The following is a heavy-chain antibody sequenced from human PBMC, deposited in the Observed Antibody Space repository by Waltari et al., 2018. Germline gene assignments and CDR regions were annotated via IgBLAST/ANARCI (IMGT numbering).Heavy chain of an antibody. V-gene: IGHV4-59*11. Sequence: QVQLQESGPGLVKPSETLSLTCTVSGGSISSHYWSWIRPPPGKGLEWIGYIYYSGSTNYNPSLKSRVTISVDTSKNQFSLKLSSVTAADTAVYYCARDKVLTGYYHLRDLNYGMDVWGQGTTVTVSS. CDR3: ARDKVLTGYYHLRDLNYGMDV. CDR1: GGSISSHY. CDR2: IYYSGST. D-gene: IGHD3-9*01. J-gene: IGHJ6*02.